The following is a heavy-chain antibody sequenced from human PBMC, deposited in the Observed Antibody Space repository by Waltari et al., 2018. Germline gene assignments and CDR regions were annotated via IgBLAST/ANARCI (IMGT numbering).Heavy chain of an antibody. CDR2: IYWDDDR. V-gene: IGHV2-5*02. CDR1: GSSLRTTGVG. Sequence: QITLKESGPTLVKPTETLTLTCTLSGSSLRTTGVGGGWIRQPPGKALEWLSVIYWDDDRRYRPSLQHRLTITEDTSKSQVFLTMTNMDPEDTATYFCVRLMHGGADPWGQGIRVTVSS. CDR3: VRLMHGGADP. D-gene: IGHD3-16*01. J-gene: IGHJ5*02.